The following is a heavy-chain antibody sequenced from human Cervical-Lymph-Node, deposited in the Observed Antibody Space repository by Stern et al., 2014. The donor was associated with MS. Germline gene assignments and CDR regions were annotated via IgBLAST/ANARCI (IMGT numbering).Heavy chain of an antibody. V-gene: IGHV4-61*01. J-gene: IGHJ4*02. CDR1: ADSVSSGSYY. CDR2: IYYSGST. D-gene: IGHD6-13*01. CDR3: AKSGGSWYII. Sequence: QVQLQESGPGLVKPSETLSLTCTVSADSVSSGSYYWSWIRQPPGKGLEYIGYIYYSGSTNYNPSLKSRVTISLDTSKNQFSLKLISVTAADTAVYYCAKSGGSWYIIWGQGTLVTVSS.